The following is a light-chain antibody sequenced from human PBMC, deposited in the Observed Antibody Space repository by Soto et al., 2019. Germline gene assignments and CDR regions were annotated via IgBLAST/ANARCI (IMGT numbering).Light chain of an antibody. Sequence: QSVLTQPPSVSGAPGQRVTIYCTGSSSNIGAGYDVHWYQQLPGTAPKLLIYGNSNRPSGVPDRFSGSKSGTSASLAITGLQAEDEADYYCQSYDSSLSGYVFGPGNKVTVL. CDR2: GNS. CDR3: QSYDSSLSGYV. J-gene: IGLJ1*01. V-gene: IGLV1-40*01. CDR1: SSNIGAGYD.